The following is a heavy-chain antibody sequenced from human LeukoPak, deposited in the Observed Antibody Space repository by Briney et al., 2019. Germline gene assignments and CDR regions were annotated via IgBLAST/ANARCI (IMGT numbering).Heavy chain of an antibody. V-gene: IGHV1-46*01. CDR3: ARDDVGGSYYVYAFDI. J-gene: IGHJ3*02. D-gene: IGHD1-26*01. CDR2: INPSGGST. Sequence: ASVKVSCKASGYTFTSYDINWVRQAPGQGLEWMGIINPSGGSTSYAQKFQGRVTMTRDTSTSTVYMELSSLRSEDTAVYYCARDDVGGSYYVYAFDIWGQGTMVTVSS. CDR1: GYTFTSYD.